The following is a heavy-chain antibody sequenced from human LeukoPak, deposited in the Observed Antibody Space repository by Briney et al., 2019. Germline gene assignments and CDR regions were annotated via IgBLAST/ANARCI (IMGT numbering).Heavy chain of an antibody. Sequence: GGSLRLSCAASGFTFSSYAMSWVRQAPGKGLEWVSAISGSGGSTYYADSVKGRFTISRDNSKNTLYLQMNGLRAEDTAVYYCAKDFTSSGYYYELDYWGQGTLVTVSS. CDR3: AKDFTSSGYYYELDY. CDR1: GFTFSSYA. CDR2: ISGSGGST. D-gene: IGHD3-22*01. V-gene: IGHV3-23*01. J-gene: IGHJ4*02.